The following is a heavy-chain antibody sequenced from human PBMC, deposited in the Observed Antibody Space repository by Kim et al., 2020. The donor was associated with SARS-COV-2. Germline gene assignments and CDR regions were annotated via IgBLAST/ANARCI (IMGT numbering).Heavy chain of an antibody. J-gene: IGHJ3*02. CDR1: GYSFTSSW. CDR3: ASSMYCGGDCPSSDAFDI. V-gene: IGHV5-51*01. Sequence: GESLKISCKGSGYSFTSSWIGWVRQMPGKGLEWMGIIYPGDSDTRYSPSFQGQVTISADKSISTAYLQWSSLKASDTAMYYCASSMYCGGDCPSSDAFDICGQGTMVTVSS. D-gene: IGHD2-21*02. CDR2: IYPGDSDT.